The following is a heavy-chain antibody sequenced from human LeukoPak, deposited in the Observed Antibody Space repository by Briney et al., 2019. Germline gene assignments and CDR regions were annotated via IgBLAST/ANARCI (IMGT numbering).Heavy chain of an antibody. CDR2: VNGDGSST. J-gene: IGHJ4*02. CDR3: VRGGRSGTFDY. D-gene: IGHD3-10*01. Sequence: GGSLRLSCAASGFTFSSYSVHWVRQAPGKGPVWVSRVNGDGSSTTYADSVKGRFTITRDNAKNTLYLQMNSLRAEDTAVYYRVRGGRSGTFDYWGQGTLVTVSS. CDR1: GFTFSSYS. V-gene: IGHV3-74*01.